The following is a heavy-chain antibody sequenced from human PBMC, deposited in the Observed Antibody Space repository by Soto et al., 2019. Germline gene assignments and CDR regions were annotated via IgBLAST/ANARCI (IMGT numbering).Heavy chain of an antibody. CDR3: AKASTVTTSLYSYYYGLDV. CDR1: GFTFSNYD. Sequence: VQLLEAGGGLVQPGGSLRLSCTASGFTFSNYDMSWVRQAPDKGLEWVSAISGRGGRTYYADSVKGRLTISRDNSTNILFLQMNSLRAEDTALYYGAKASTVTTSLYSYYYGLDVWGQGTTVTVSS. CDR2: ISGRGGRT. V-gene: IGHV3-23*01. J-gene: IGHJ6*02. D-gene: IGHD4-17*01.